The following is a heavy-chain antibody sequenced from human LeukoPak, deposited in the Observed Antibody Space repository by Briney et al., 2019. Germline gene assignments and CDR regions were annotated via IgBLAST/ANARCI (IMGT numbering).Heavy chain of an antibody. Sequence: GASVKVSCKASGGTFSSYGISWVRQAPGQGLEWVGWINPSSGGTNYAQKFQGRVTMTRDTSISTAYMELSRLRSDDTAVYYCARGGYSSGWYISYYYYYYMDVWGKGTTVTVSS. CDR1: GGTFSSYG. J-gene: IGHJ6*03. V-gene: IGHV1-2*02. D-gene: IGHD6-19*01. CDR3: ARGGYSSGWYISYYYYYYMDV. CDR2: INPSSGGT.